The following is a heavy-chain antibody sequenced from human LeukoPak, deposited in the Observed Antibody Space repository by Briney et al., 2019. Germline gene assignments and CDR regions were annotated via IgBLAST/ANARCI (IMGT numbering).Heavy chain of an antibody. CDR1: GFIFSSYS. CDR2: VSSSGSKK. V-gene: IGHV3-30-3*01. J-gene: IGHJ4*02. D-gene: IGHD5-12*01. CDR3: ARDRAYSGNDATYFDC. Sequence: GGSLRLSCAASGFIFSSYSVHWVRQAPGKGLEWVAVVSSSGSKKFYADSVKGRFSISRDNSKNTLYLQMNSLRTEDTAVYYCARDRAYSGNDATYFDCWGQGTLVTVSS.